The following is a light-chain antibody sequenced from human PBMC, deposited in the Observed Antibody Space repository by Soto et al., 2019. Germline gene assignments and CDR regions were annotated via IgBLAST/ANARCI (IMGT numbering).Light chain of an antibody. CDR1: QSVSTK. CDR2: GAS. Sequence: EIVMTQSPATLSVSPGVRATLSCGASQSVSTKLAWYQQKPGQAPRLLIYGASTRATGISARFSGSGSGTEFTLTISSLQSEDFAVYYCQQYNFWPPGTFGQGTKVDIK. J-gene: IGKJ1*01. V-gene: IGKV3-15*01. CDR3: QQYNFWPPGT.